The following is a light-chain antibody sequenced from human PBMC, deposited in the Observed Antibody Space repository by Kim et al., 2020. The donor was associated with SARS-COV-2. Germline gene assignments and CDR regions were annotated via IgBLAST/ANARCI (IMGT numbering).Light chain of an antibody. V-gene: IGKV2-28*01. Sequence: IVMTQSPLSLSVTPGEAASISCRSSQSLLHINGNNYLDWYLQKPGQSPQLLIYLGSNRASGVPDRFSGSGSGTDFTLKISRVEAEDVGVYYGMQALQTLRSFGQGTKLEI. J-gene: IGKJ2*03. CDR3: MQALQTLRS. CDR1: QSLLHINGNNY. CDR2: LGS.